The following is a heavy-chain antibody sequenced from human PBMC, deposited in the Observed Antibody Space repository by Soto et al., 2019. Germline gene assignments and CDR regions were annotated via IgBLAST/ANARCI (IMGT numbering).Heavy chain of an antibody. Sequence: EVQMVESGGGLAQPGGSLRLSCAASGFIFSRYNMNWVRQAPGKGLEWVSYISGSSSSIYYAASVEGRFTISRDNAKNLLFLQMDSLRAEDTAVYYCATVVEASRGGLDYWGPGTHVTVSS. CDR3: ATVVEASRGGLDY. V-gene: IGHV3-48*01. J-gene: IGHJ4*02. CDR1: GFIFSRYN. D-gene: IGHD2-15*01. CDR2: ISGSSSSI.